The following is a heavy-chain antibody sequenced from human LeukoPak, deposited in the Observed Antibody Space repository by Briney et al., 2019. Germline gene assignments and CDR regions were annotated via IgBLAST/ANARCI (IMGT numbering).Heavy chain of an antibody. V-gene: IGHV4-34*01. CDR1: GGSFGGYY. Sequence: SETLSLTCAIYGGSFGGYYWSWIRQPPGKGLEWIGEINHSGSTNYNPSLKSRVTISVDTSKNHFSLKLSSVTAADTAVYYCAGSYFDYWGQGTLVTVSS. CDR3: AGSYFDY. J-gene: IGHJ4*02. CDR2: INHSGST.